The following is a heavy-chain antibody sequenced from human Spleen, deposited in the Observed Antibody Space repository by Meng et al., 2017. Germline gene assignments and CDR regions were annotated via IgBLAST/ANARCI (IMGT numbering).Heavy chain of an antibody. D-gene: IGHD5-18*01. CDR2: INHSGST. J-gene: IGHJ4*02. V-gene: IGHV4-34*01. Sequence: QVQLQQLGAGLLKLSETLALTCAVYGGSFSGYYWSWIRQPPGKGLEWIGEINHSGSTNYNPSLKSRVTISVDTSKNQFSLKLSSVTAADTAVYYCARARQTAMVVDYWGQGTLVTVSS. CDR1: GGSFSGYY. CDR3: ARARQTAMVVDY.